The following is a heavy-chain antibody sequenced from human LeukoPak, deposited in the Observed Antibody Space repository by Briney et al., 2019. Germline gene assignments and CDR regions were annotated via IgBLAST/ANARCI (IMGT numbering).Heavy chain of an antibody. CDR2: ISPSGGST. CDR3: ARDLRNPMITFGGVIASLDY. V-gene: IGHV1-46*01. J-gene: IGHJ4*02. D-gene: IGHD3-16*02. Sequence: ASVKVSCKASGYTFTSYYMHWVRQAPGQGLEWMGIISPSGGSTSYAQKFQGRVTMTRDTSTSTVYMELSSLRSEDTAVYYCARDLRNPMITFGGVIASLDYWGQGTLVTVSS. CDR1: GYTFTSYY.